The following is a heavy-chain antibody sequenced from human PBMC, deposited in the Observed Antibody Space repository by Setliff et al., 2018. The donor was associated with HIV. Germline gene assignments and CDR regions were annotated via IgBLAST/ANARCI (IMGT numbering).Heavy chain of an antibody. CDR1: GYTFTSYA. J-gene: IGHJ4*02. CDR2: VNAGNGNT. V-gene: IGHV1-3*01. Sequence: ASVKVSCKASGYTFTSYALHWVRQAPGQRLEWMGWVNAGNGNTKYSQKFQGRVTITRDTSASTVYMELSSLRSEDTAMYYCSRSRNLDYRGQGTLVTVSS. CDR3: SRSRNLDY. D-gene: IGHD4-4*01.